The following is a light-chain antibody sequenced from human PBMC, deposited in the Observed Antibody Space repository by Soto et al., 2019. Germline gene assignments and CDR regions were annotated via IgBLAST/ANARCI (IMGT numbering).Light chain of an antibody. Sequence: QSVLTQPPSASGSPGQSVTISCTGTSSDVGGYNYIAWYQHHPGKAPKLIIYEVNRRPSGVPDRFSGSKSGNTASLTVSGLHAEDEADYYCTSYAGSNNRGVFGSGTKVT. CDR1: SSDVGGYNY. V-gene: IGLV2-8*01. CDR3: TSYAGSNNRGV. J-gene: IGLJ1*01. CDR2: EVN.